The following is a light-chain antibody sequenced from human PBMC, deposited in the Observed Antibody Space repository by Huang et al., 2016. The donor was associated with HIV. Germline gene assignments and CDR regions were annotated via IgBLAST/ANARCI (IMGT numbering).Light chain of an antibody. Sequence: EVVLTQSPATLSLSLGERSTLFCRASQTISSFLAWYQQKPGQSPRLLIYDTSKRATGVPARFSGSGSETDFTLTISSLEPEDFAVYYCQQRTNWPLFGGGTRLEIK. CDR2: DTS. V-gene: IGKV3-11*01. CDR1: QTISSF. CDR3: QQRTNWPL. J-gene: IGKJ4*01.